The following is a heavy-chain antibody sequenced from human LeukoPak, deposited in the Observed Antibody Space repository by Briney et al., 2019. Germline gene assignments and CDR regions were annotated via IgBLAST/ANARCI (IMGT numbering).Heavy chain of an antibody. D-gene: IGHD6-13*01. V-gene: IGHV4-59*08. CDR1: GGSISSYY. CDR2: IYYSGST. CDR3: ARVLAAAGTGWFDP. Sequence: PSQSLSLTCTVSGGSISSYYWSWIRQPPGKGLEWIGYIYYSGSTTSNPSLKWRVTISVDTSKTQFSLKLRSVTAADTAVYYCARVLAAAGTGWFDPWGQGTLVTVSS. J-gene: IGHJ5*02.